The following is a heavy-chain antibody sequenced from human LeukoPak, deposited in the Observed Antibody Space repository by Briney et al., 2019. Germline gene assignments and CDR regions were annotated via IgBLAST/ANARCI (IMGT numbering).Heavy chain of an antibody. D-gene: IGHD6-13*01. CDR3: ARDTAVPFVAAAGTYYYYYGMDV. V-gene: IGHV4-34*01. Sequence: SETLSLTCAVYGGSFSGYYWSWIRQPPGKGLEWIGEINHSGSTNYNPSLKSRVTISIDTSKNQFSLKVTSVTAEDTAVYYCARDTAVPFVAAAGTYYYYYGMDVWGQGTTVTVSS. J-gene: IGHJ6*02. CDR1: GGSFSGYY. CDR2: INHSGST.